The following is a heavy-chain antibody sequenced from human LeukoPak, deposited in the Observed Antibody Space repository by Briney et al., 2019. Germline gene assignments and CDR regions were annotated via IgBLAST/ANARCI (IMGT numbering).Heavy chain of an antibody. Sequence: SETLSLTCAVYGGSFSGYYWSWIRQPPGKGLEWIGETNHSGSTNYNPSLKSRVTISVDTSKNQFSLKLSSVTAADTAVYYCAGGYSSGWSDYWGQGTLVTVSS. V-gene: IGHV4-34*01. CDR3: AGGYSSGWSDY. D-gene: IGHD6-19*01. J-gene: IGHJ4*02. CDR1: GGSFSGYY. CDR2: TNHSGST.